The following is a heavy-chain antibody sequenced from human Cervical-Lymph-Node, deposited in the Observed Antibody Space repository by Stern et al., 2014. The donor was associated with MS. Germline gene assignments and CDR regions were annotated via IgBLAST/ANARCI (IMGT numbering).Heavy chain of an antibody. CDR2: INHSGST. CDR3: ARCDDYWYFDL. CDR1: GGSFSGYY. J-gene: IGHJ2*01. V-gene: IGHV4-34*01. Sequence: QEQLQQWGAGLLKPSETLSLTCAVYGGSFSGYYWSWIRQPPGKGLEWIGEINHSGSTNYNPSLKSRVTISVDTSKNQFSLKLSSVTAADTAVYYCARCDDYWYFDLWGRGTLVTVSS.